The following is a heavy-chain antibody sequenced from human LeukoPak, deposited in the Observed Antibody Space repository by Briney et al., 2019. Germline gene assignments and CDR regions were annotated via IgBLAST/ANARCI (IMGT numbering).Heavy chain of an antibody. CDR2: INPSGGST. CDR1: GYIFTSYY. Sequence: SVKVSYKASGYIFTSYYMLWVRQAPGQGLEWMGIINPSGGSTSYAQKFQGRVTMTRDTSTSTVYMELSSLMSEDTGVYYWAIVFGIGTREFEYSGQGDLVTVSS. V-gene: IGHV1-46*03. D-gene: IGHD3-3*01. CDR3: AIVFGIGTREFEY. J-gene: IGHJ4*02.